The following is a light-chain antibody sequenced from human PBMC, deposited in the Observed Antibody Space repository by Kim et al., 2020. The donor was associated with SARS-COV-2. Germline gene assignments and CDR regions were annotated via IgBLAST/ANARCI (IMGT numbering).Light chain of an antibody. V-gene: IGLV4-69*01. Sequence: ASVKLTCTLSSGHSSYAIARHQQQPEKGPRYLMKLNSDGSHSKGDGIPDRFSGSSSGAERYLTISSLQSEDEAEYYCQTWGTGIRVFGGGTQLTVL. CDR2: LNSDGSH. J-gene: IGLJ3*02. CDR3: QTWGTGIRV. CDR1: SGHSSYA.